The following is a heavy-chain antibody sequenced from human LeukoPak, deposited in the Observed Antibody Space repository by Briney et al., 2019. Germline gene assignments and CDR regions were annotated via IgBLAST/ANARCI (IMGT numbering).Heavy chain of an antibody. CDR3: AKGGRGTYYADS. Sequence: GGSLRLSCAAAGFMFSNYVMYWVRQAPGKGLEWVSVVSASGFTTDYADSVKGRFTISRDNPKNTLYLQMNSLRAEDTAVYYCAKGGRGTYYADSWGQGTLVTVSS. J-gene: IGHJ4*02. CDR2: VSASGFTT. V-gene: IGHV3-23*01. D-gene: IGHD3-16*01. CDR1: GFMFSNYV.